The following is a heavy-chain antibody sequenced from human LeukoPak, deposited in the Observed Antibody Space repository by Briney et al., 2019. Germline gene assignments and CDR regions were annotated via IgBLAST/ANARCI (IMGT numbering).Heavy chain of an antibody. CDR1: GGSIYSYY. CDR3: ARWNAVDMLRGAYDF. CDR2: IYTRRGT. D-gene: IGHD3-10*01. V-gene: IGHV4-4*07. J-gene: IGHJ4*02. Sequence: SETLSLTCTVSGGSIYSYYWNWIPQPAGKGLEWIGRIYTRRGTKYDPSLTSRVSMSVDTSKNQVSLRLGSVTAADTAVYYCARWNAVDMLRGAYDFWGQGTLVTVSS.